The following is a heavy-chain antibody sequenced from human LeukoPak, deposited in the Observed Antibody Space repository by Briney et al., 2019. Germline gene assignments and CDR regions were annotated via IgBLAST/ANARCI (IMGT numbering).Heavy chain of an antibody. CDR1: GYTFTSYY. Sequence: ASVKVSCKASGYTFTSYYMHWVRQAPGQGLEWMGIINPSGGSTSYAQKFQGRVTMTRDMSTSTVYMELSSLRSEDTAVYYCARTREMATTSYYYYYMDVWGKGTTVTVSS. D-gene: IGHD5-24*01. V-gene: IGHV1-46*01. CDR2: INPSGGST. CDR3: ARTREMATTSYYYYYMDV. J-gene: IGHJ6*03.